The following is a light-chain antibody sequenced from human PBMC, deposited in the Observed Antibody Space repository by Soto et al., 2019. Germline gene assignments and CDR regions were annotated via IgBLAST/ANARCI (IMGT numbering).Light chain of an antibody. J-gene: IGKJ1*01. CDR3: QQYNDWPPTWT. CDR2: GAS. V-gene: IGKV3-15*01. Sequence: EIVMTQSPATLSVSPGERATLSCRASQSVSSNLAWYQQKPGQAPRLLIYGASTRATGIPARFSGSGSGTEFTLTISSMQSEDFAMYYCQQYNDWPPTWTFGKGTKVEIK. CDR1: QSVSSN.